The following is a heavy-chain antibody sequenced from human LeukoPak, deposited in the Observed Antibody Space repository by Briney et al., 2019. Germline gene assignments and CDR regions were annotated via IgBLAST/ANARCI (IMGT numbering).Heavy chain of an antibody. D-gene: IGHD2-15*01. CDR1: GGSFSGYY. J-gene: IGHJ6*03. CDR2: INHSGST. V-gene: IGHV4-34*01. CDR3: ARTPHHCSGGSCYYYYMDV. Sequence: SETLSLTCAVYGGSFSGYYWSWIRQPPGKGLEWIGEINHSGSTNYNPSLKSRVTISVDTSKNQFSLKLSPVTAADTAVYYCARTPHHCSGGSCYYYYMDVWGKGTTVTVSS.